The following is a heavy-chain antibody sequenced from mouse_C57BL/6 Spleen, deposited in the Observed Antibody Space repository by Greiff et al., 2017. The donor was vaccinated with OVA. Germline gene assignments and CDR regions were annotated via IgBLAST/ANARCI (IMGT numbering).Heavy chain of an antibody. J-gene: IGHJ4*01. Sequence: VKLMESGPGLVAPSQSLSITCTVSGFSLTSYGVHWVRQPPGKGLEWLVVIWSDGSTTYNSALKSRLSISKDNSKSQVILKMNSLQTDDTAMYYCARQIDDGHYYAMDYWGQGTSVTVSS. CDR2: IWSDGST. CDR1: GFSLTSYG. D-gene: IGHD2-3*01. V-gene: IGHV2-6-1*01. CDR3: ARQIDDGHYYAMDY.